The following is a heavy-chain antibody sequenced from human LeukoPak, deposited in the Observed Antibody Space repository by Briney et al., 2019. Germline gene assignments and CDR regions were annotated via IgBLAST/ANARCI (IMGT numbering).Heavy chain of an antibody. CDR3: ASGATLISV. Sequence: PGGSLRLSCAASGFTFRGYWMSWVRQAPGKGLEWVANIKQDGSEKNYVDSVKGRFTISRDNAKNSLYLQMNSLRAEDTAVYYCASGATLISVWGQGTTVTVSS. V-gene: IGHV3-7*01. D-gene: IGHD1-26*01. J-gene: IGHJ6*02. CDR2: IKQDGSEK. CDR1: GFTFRGYW.